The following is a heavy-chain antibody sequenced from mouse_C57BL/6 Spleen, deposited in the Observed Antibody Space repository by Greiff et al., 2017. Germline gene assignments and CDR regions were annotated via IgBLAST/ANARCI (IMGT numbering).Heavy chain of an antibody. CDR3: ARDHYDFAY. Sequence: QVQLKESGPELVKPGASVKISCKASGYAFSSSWMNWVKQRPGKGLEWIGRIYPGDGDTNYNGKFKGKATLTADKSSSTAYMQLSSLTSEDSAVYFCARDHYDFAYWGQGTLVTVSA. J-gene: IGHJ3*01. V-gene: IGHV1-82*01. D-gene: IGHD2-4*01. CDR1: GYAFSSSW. CDR2: IYPGDGDT.